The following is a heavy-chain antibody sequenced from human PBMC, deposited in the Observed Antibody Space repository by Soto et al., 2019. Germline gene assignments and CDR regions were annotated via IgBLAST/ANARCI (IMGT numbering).Heavy chain of an antibody. CDR2: ISGDGRTT. J-gene: IGHJ4*02. Sequence: GGSLRLSCAASGFTFSSHWMNWVRQAPGKGLVWVSRISGDGRTTSHADSVKGRFTISRDNAKNTLYLQVNSLRVEDTAVYYCARGVPNCSCSSCYFDICGQGIQVTASS. D-gene: IGHD2-2*01. CDR1: GFTFSSHW. V-gene: IGHV3-74*01. CDR3: ARGVPNCSCSSCYFDI.